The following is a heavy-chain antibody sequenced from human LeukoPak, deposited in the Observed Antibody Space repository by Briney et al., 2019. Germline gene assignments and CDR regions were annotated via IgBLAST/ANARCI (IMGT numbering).Heavy chain of an antibody. V-gene: IGHV4-38-2*02. J-gene: IGHJ4*02. CDR3: AKDPFDY. Sequence: PSETLSLTCTVSGYSISSGYYWGWIRQPPGKGLEWIGSIYHSGSAYYNASLKSRVTISVDTAKNQFSLRLTSVAAADTAVYYCAKDPFDYWGQGTLVTVSS. CDR2: IYHSGSA. CDR1: GYSISSGYY.